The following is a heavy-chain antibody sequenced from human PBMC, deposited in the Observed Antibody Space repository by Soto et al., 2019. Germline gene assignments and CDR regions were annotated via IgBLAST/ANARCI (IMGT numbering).Heavy chain of an antibody. V-gene: IGHV4-39*01. J-gene: IGHJ6*02. CDR3: ASTPWVVTPAYYYYGMDV. CDR2: IYYSGST. D-gene: IGHD2-21*02. Sequence: PSETLSLTCTVSGGSISSSSYYWGWIRQPPGKGLEWIGSIYYSGSTYYNPSLKSRVTISVDTSKNQFSLKLSSVTAADTAVYYCASTPWVVTPAYYYYGMDVWGQGTTVTGSS. CDR1: GGSISSSSYY.